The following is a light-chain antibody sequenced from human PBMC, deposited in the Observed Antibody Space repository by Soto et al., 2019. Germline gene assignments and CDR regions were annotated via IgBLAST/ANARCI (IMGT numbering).Light chain of an antibody. CDR3: QQSYSSPPT. V-gene: IGKV1-5*03. Sequence: DIQMTQSPSTLSASVGDRVTLTCRASQTISTWLAWYQQKPGKAPKLLIYKASSLESGVPSRFSGSGSGTEFTLTISGLQPDDFATYYCQQSYSSPPTFGQGTKVDIK. J-gene: IGKJ1*01. CDR2: KAS. CDR1: QTISTW.